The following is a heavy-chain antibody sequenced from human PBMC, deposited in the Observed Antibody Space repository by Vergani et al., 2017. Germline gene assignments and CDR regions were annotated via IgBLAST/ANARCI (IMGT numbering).Heavy chain of an antibody. CDR3: ARDRVDIVATTTYYYYYYGMDV. Sequence: EVQLVESGGGFVQPGGSLRLSCAASGFTVSSNYMSWVRQAPGKGLEWVSVIYSGGSTYYADSVKGRFTISRHNSKNTLYLQMNSLRAEDTAVYYCARDRVDIVATTTYYYYYYGMDVGAQGTTVTVSS. CDR2: IYSGGST. V-gene: IGHV3-53*04. CDR1: GFTVSSNY. J-gene: IGHJ6*02. D-gene: IGHD5-12*01.